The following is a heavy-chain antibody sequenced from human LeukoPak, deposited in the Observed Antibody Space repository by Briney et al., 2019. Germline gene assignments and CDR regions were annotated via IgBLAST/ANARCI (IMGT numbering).Heavy chain of an antibody. D-gene: IGHD5-18*01. V-gene: IGHV3-30*04. CDR3: ARASDTSTPDY. CDR1: GFTFITYA. CDR2: ISSDGSNK. Sequence: GGSLRLSCAASGFTFITYALHWVRQAPGKGLEWVAVISSDGSNKYYADSVKGRFTISRDNSKNTLFLQMNGLRAEDTALFYCARASDTSTPDYWGQGTLVTVSS. J-gene: IGHJ4*02.